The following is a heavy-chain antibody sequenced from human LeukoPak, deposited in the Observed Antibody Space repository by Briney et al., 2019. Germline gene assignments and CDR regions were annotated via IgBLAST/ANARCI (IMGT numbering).Heavy chain of an antibody. V-gene: IGHV1-46*01. Sequence: ASVKVSCKASGYTFTSYYMHWVRQAPGQGLEWMAIINPSGDNTNYAQKFQGRVTVTGDTPTSTVYMEVSSLRSDDTAVYYCARGRTNGFNTFDYWGPGTLVTVSS. D-gene: IGHD5-24*01. CDR3: ARGRTNGFNTFDY. CDR2: INPSGDNT. CDR1: GYTFTSYY. J-gene: IGHJ4*02.